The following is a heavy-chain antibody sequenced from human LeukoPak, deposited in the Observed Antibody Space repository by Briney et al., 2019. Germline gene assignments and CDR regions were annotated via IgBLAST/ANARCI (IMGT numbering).Heavy chain of an antibody. CDR1: GGSISSYY. V-gene: IGHV4-59*12. D-gene: IGHD3-22*01. Sequence: SETLSLTCTVSGGSISSYYWSWIRQPPGKGLEWIGYIYYSGSTNYNPSLKSRVTISVDTSKNQFSLKLSSVTAADTAVYYCARVNYESSAYYAVDYWGQGTLVTVSS. J-gene: IGHJ4*02. CDR2: IYYSGST. CDR3: ARVNYESSAYYAVDY.